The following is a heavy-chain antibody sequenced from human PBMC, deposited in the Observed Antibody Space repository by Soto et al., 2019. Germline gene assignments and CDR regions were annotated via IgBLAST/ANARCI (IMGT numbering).Heavy chain of an antibody. V-gene: IGHV1-18*01. J-gene: IGHJ6*02. CDR2: ISDYNGNT. Sequence: QVQLVQSGVEVKKAGASVKVSCKASGYTFSSYGISWARQAPGQGLEWMGWISDYNGNTHYAQKFQGRLIMTTDTSARPPYMELRGLRSDDTPLNFCAREGYYSGSGTYSPPRYYGMDVWGQGTTVTVSS. CDR1: GYTFSSYG. D-gene: IGHD3-10*01. CDR3: AREGYYSGSGTYSPPRYYGMDV.